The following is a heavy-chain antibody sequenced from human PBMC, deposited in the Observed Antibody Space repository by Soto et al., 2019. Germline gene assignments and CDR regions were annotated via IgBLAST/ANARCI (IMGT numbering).Heavy chain of an antibody. J-gene: IGHJ6*02. CDR1: GGSVSSGSYY. V-gene: IGHV4-61*01. CDR2: IYYSGST. CDR3: ASLAIEYSDYYGMDV. Sequence: SETLSLTCTVSGGSVSSGSYYWIWIRQPPGKGLEWIGYIYYSGSTNYNPSLKSRVTISVDTSKNQFSLKLSSVTAADTAVYYCASLAIEYSDYYGMDVWGQGTTVTVSS. D-gene: IGHD6-6*01.